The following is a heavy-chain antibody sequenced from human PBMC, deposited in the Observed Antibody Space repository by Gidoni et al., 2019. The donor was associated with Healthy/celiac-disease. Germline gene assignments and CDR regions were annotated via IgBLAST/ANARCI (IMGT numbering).Heavy chain of an antibody. CDR1: GFTFSNAW. CDR3: THSRSNYGYYYGMDV. CDR2: IKSKTDGGTT. D-gene: IGHD1-26*01. V-gene: IGHV3-15*01. J-gene: IGHJ6*02. Sequence: EVQLVESGGGLVKPGGSLRLSCAASGFTFSNAWMSWVRQAPGKGLEWVGRIKSKTDGGTTDYAAPVKGRFTISRDDSKNTLYLQMNSLKTEDTAVYYCTHSRSNYGYYYGMDVWGQGTTVTVSS.